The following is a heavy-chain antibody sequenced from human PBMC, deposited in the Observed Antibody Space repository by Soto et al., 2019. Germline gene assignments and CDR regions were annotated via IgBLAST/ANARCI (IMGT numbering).Heavy chain of an antibody. CDR2: IYPGDSDT. CDR1: GDSFTSYW. Sequence: GESLKISCKGSGDSFTSYWIGWVRQMPGKGLEWMGIIYPGDSDTRYSPSFQGQVTISADKSISTAYLQWSSLKASDTAMYYCARHSRGIVVVPAAITKTYYYYYMDVWGKGTTVTVSS. CDR3: ARHSRGIVVVPAAITKTYYYYYMDV. V-gene: IGHV5-51*01. D-gene: IGHD2-2*02. J-gene: IGHJ6*03.